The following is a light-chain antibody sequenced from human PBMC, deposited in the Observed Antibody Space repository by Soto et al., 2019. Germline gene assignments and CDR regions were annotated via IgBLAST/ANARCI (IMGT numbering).Light chain of an antibody. Sequence: EIVLTQSPGTLSLSPGDRATLSCRASQSLSVSYIAWYQQKPGQAPRLLIYSTSTRAAGIPDRFTGRGSGTHFTLAISRLQPEDFAVYYCHQFGDSPQTFGQGTTVEV. CDR1: QSLSVSY. J-gene: IGKJ1*01. CDR3: HQFGDSPQT. V-gene: IGKV3-20*01. CDR2: STS.